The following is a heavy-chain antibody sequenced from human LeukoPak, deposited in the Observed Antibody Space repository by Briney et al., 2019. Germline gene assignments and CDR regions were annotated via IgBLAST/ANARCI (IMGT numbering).Heavy chain of an antibody. Sequence: PGSSLRLSCAASGFTLSWQGMHWVRQAPGKGLEWVTIIWYDGSKMYYADSVKGRFTISRDSSKNTLYLQMNSLRAEDTAVYYCAKLLNHYPFDYWGQGTLVTVSS. CDR3: AKLLNHYPFDY. CDR2: IWYDGSKM. CDR1: GFTLSWQG. J-gene: IGHJ4*02. V-gene: IGHV3-33*06. D-gene: IGHD1-14*01.